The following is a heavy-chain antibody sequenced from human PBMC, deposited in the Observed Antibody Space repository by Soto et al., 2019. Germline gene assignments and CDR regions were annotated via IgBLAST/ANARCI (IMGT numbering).Heavy chain of an antibody. CDR2: IDPSDSYT. Sequence: PGESLKISCKGSGYSFASYWISWGRQMPGKGLEWMGRIDPSDSYTNYSPSFQGHVTISADKSISTAYLQWSSLKASDTAMYYCARHVVVVTNAFDIWGQGTMVTVSS. V-gene: IGHV5-10-1*01. D-gene: IGHD2-21*02. J-gene: IGHJ3*02. CDR1: GYSFASYW. CDR3: ARHVVVVTNAFDI.